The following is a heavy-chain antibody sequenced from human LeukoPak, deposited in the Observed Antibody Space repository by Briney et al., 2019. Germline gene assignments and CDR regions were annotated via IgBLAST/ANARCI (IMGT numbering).Heavy chain of an antibody. CDR2: IYYSGST. Sequence: SETLSLTCTVPGGSISSYYWSWIRQPPGKGLEWIGYIYYSGSTNYNPSLKSRVTISVDTSKNQFSLKLSSVTAADTAVYYCARARGPYYDYVWGSYRQPYFDYWGQGTLVTVSS. J-gene: IGHJ4*02. D-gene: IGHD3-16*02. V-gene: IGHV4-59*01. CDR3: ARARGPYYDYVWGSYRQPYFDY. CDR1: GGSISSYY.